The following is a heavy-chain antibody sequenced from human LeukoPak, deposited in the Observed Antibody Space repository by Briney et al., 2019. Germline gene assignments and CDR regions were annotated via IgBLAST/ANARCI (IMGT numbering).Heavy chain of an antibody. D-gene: IGHD3-22*01. Sequence: GESLKISCKGSGYSFTSYWIGWVHQMPGKGLEWMGIIYPGDSDTRYSPSFQGQVTISADKSISTAYLQWSSLKASDTAMYYCARPPDSSGYYYARWGQGTLVTVSS. V-gene: IGHV5-51*07. CDR1: GYSFTSYW. J-gene: IGHJ4*02. CDR3: ARPPDSSGYYYAR. CDR2: IYPGDSDT.